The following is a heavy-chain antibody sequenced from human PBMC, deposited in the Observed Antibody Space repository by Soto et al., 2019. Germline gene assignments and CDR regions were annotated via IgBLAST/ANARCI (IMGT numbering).Heavy chain of an antibody. J-gene: IGHJ4*02. CDR1: GFTFSSYG. CDR2: IWYDGSNK. V-gene: IGHV3-33*01. CDR3: ARDSGYSYGYAFDY. Sequence: QVQLVESGGGVVQPGRSLRLSCAASGFTFSSYGMHWVRQAPGKGLEWVAVIWYDGSNKYYADSVKGRFTISRDNSKNTLYLQMNSLRAEDTAVYYCARDSGYSYGYAFDYWGQGTLVTVSS. D-gene: IGHD5-18*01.